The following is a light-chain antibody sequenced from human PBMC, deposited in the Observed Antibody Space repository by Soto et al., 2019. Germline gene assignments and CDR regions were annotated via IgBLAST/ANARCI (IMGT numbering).Light chain of an antibody. J-gene: IGKJ1*01. CDR1: QSFRGNY. CDR2: GAS. CDR3: QQYGISPRT. V-gene: IGKV3-20*01. Sequence: EIVLTQSPGTLSLSPGERATLSCRASQSFRGNYLAWYQQKPGQAPRLLMYGASSRAIGIPDRFSGSGSGTDFTLTISRLEPEDIAVYYCQQYGISPRTFGQGTKVEIK.